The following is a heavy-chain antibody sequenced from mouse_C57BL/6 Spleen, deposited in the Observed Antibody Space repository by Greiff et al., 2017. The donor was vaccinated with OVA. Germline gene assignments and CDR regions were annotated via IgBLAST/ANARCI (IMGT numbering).Heavy chain of an antibody. D-gene: IGHD4-1*01. V-gene: IGHV1-64*01. CDR2: IHPNSGST. Sequence: QVQLKQPGAELVKPGASVKLSCKASGYTFTSYWMHWVKQRPGQGLEWIEMIHPNSGSTNYNEKFKSKATLTVDKSSSTAYMQLSSLTSEDSAVYYCARGGLTGTRYWYFDVWGTGTTVTVSS. CDR1: GYTFTSYW. J-gene: IGHJ1*03. CDR3: ARGGLTGTRYWYFDV.